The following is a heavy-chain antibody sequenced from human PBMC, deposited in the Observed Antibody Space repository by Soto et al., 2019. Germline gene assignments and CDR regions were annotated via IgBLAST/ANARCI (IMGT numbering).Heavy chain of an antibody. Sequence: EVQLVESGGGLVQPGRSLRLSCAVSGFTFDDYAMHWVRQAPGKGLEWASAIDWNSATTDYADSVKGRFTISRDNAKNSLYLQMTGLRAEDTALYYCARDVAPRPRYMDVWGNWTTVTVSS. D-gene: IGHD6-6*01. J-gene: IGHJ6*03. V-gene: IGHV3-9*01. CDR1: GFTFDDYA. CDR2: IDWNSATT. CDR3: ARDVAPRPRYMDV.